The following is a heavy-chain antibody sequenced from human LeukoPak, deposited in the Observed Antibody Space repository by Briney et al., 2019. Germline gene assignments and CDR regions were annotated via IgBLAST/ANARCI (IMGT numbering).Heavy chain of an antibody. CDR2: ISGSGGST. CDR1: GFTFSSYA. Sequence: PGGSLTLSCAASGFTFSSYAMSWVRQAPGKGLEWVSAISGSGGSTYYADSVKGRFTISRDTSKNTLYLQMNSLRVEDTAVYYCARSGYCSGGRCYSNYYYGMDVWGQGTTVTVSS. V-gene: IGHV3-23*01. CDR3: ARSGYCSGGRCYSNYYYGMDV. J-gene: IGHJ6*02. D-gene: IGHD2-15*01.